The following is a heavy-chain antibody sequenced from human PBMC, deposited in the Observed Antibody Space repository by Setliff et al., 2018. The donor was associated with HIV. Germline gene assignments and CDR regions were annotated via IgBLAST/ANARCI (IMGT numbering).Heavy chain of an antibody. Sequence: PSETLSLTCAVYGGSLKDYYWSWIRLPPGKGLEWIGEINHSGGTNYNPSPKSRVTISLDNTKNHFSLELRSVTAADTAVYYCARVITMVWTTFDPWGQGTLVTVSS. D-gene: IGHD3-10*01. V-gene: IGHV4-34*01. J-gene: IGHJ5*02. CDR3: ARVITMVWTTFDP. CDR1: GGSLKDYY. CDR2: INHSGGT.